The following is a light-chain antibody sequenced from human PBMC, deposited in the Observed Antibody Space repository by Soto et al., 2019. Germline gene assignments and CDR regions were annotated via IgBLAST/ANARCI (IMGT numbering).Light chain of an antibody. CDR1: QSVSSY. J-gene: IGKJ2*01. CDR3: QQRSNWPPYT. Sequence: PGARATLSCRASQSVSSYLAWYQQKPGQAPRLLIYDASNRATGIPARFSGSGSGTDFTLTISSLEPEDFAVYYWQQRSNWPPYTFGQGTKLEIK. CDR2: DAS. V-gene: IGKV3-11*01.